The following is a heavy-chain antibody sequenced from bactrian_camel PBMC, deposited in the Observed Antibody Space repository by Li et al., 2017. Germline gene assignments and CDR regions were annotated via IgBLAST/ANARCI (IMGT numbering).Heavy chain of an antibody. CDR2: FDSAGTI. J-gene: IGHJ4*01. CDR3: ATNPPRQPRDDDEPSCDEYRE. Sequence: VESGGGSVQAGGSLRLSCKPYGNTYCGGWFRQAPGKEREGVAAFDSAGTIMYADPVKGRFTISRDNDRRRVYLQMESLRPEDSADYFCATNPPRQPRDDDEPSCDEYREWGQGTQVTVS. CDR1: GNTYCG. V-gene: IGHV3S53*01. D-gene: IGHD4*01.